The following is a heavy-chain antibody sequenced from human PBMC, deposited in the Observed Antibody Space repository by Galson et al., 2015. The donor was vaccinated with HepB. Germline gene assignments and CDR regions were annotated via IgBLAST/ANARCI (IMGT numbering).Heavy chain of an antibody. CDR2: ISSSGCRT. J-gene: IGHJ3*01. Sequence: SLRLSCAASGFTFSSYAMSWVRQAPGKGLEWVSVISSSGCRTYYADSVKGRFTISRDNSKDTLYVQMNNLRAEDTAVYYCAKDQHYYASSEYYPGAFDVWGQGTMVTVSS. V-gene: IGHV3-23*01. D-gene: IGHD3-22*01. CDR3: AKDQHYYASSEYYPGAFDV. CDR1: GFTFSSYA.